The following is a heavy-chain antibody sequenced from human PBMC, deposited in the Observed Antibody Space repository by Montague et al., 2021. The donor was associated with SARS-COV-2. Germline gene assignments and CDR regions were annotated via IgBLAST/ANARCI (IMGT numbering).Heavy chain of an antibody. CDR1: GGSISSGGYD. V-gene: IGHV4-31*03. D-gene: IGHD3-22*01. CDR2: IYYSGST. J-gene: IGHJ3*02. Sequence: TLSLTCTVAGGSISSGGYDWSWIRQHPGKGLEWIGYIYYSGSTYYNPSLKSRVTISVDTSKNQFSLKLSSVTAADTAVYYRARARITMIVVVNAFDIWGQGTMVTVSS. CDR3: ARARITMIVVVNAFDI.